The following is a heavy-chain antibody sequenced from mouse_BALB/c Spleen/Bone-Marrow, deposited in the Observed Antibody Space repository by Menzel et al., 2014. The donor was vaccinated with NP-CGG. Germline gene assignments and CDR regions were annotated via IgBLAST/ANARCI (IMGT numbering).Heavy chain of an antibody. V-gene: IGHV3-1*02. D-gene: IGHD2-1*01. J-gene: IGHJ2*01. CDR2: IHYSGNT. CDR3: ARRGGNYGGPYYFDY. CDR1: DYSITSGYS. Sequence: VQLQQSGPDLVKPSQSLSLTCTVTDYSITSGYSWHWIRQFPGNKLEWMGYIHYSGNTNYNPSLESRISITRDTSKNQFFLQLNSVTTEDTATYFCARRGGNYGGPYYFDYWGQGTTPTVSS.